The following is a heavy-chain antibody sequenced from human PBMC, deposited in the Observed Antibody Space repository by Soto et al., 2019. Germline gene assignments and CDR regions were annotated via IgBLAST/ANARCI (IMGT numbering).Heavy chain of an antibody. CDR3: ARGHYSSGWPIDH. CDR1: GDSFSDYY. D-gene: IGHD6-19*01. CDR2: VFHSATT. J-gene: IGHJ4*02. V-gene: IGHV4-59*01. Sequence: PSETLSLTCTVSGDSFSDYYWNWIRQVPGKGLEWMGFVFHSATTSYNPSLKTRVAISDDTSKKQFSLRLTSVTAADTAIYYCARGHYSSGWPIDHWGQGILVTVSS.